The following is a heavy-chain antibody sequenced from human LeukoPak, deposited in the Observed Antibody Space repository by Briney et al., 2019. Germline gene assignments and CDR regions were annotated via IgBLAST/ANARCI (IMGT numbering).Heavy chain of an antibody. D-gene: IGHD3-3*01. V-gene: IGHV3-23*01. CDR1: GFTFSSYA. CDR2: ISGSGGST. CDR3: ARDLSVWSGSHRGY. J-gene: IGHJ4*02. Sequence: GGSLRLSCAASGFTFSSYAMSWVRQAPGKGLEWVSAISGSGGSTYYADSVKGRFTISRDNSKNTLYLQMNSLRAEDTAVYYCARDLSVWSGSHRGYWGQGTLVTVSS.